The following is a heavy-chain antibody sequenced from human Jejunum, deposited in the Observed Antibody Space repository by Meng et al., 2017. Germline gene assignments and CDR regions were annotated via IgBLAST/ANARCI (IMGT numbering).Heavy chain of an antibody. CDR1: GGSVSSAAYY. CDR3: AHSSSSSSFGFDY. J-gene: IGHJ4*02. CDR2: IYYSGGT. Sequence: QLQLQESGPGLVRASETLSLTCTVSGGSVSSAAYYWNRIRQPPGKGLEWIGYIYYSGGTTYSPSLNSRVTISIDTAKNQVSLKVSSVTAADTAVYYCAHSSSSSSFGFDYWGQGTLVTVSS. D-gene: IGHD6-6*01. V-gene: IGHV4-61*08.